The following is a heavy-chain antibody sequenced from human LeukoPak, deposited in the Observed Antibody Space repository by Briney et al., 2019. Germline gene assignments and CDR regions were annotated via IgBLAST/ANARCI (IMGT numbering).Heavy chain of an antibody. CDR3: ARLRVVVAATYWFDP. J-gene: IGHJ5*02. CDR1: GGSVRRGNYY. CDR2: IYYSGST. D-gene: IGHD2-15*01. V-gene: IGHV4-61*01. Sequence: SETLSLTCTVSGGSVRRGNYYWSWIRQPPGKGLEWIGYIYYSGSTNYNPSLKSRVTISVDTSKNQFSLKLSSVTAADTAVYYCARLRVVVAATYWFDPWGQGTLVTVSS.